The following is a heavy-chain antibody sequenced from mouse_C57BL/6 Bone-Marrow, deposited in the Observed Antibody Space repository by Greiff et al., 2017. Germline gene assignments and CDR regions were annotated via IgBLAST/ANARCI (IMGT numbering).Heavy chain of an antibody. J-gene: IGHJ1*03. CDR2: IYPGDGDT. CDR1: GYAFSSSW. CDR3: ARKRGESNYGYFDV. Sequence: VQLVESGPELVKPGASVKISCKASGYAFSSSWMNWVKQRPGKGLEWIGRIYPGDGDTNYNGKFKGKATLTADKSSSTAYMQLSSLTSEDSAVYFCARKRGESNYGYFDVWGTGTTVTVSS. V-gene: IGHV1-82*01. D-gene: IGHD1-3*01.